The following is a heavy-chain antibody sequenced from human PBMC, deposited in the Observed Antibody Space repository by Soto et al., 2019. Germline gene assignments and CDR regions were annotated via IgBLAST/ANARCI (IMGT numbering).Heavy chain of an antibody. CDR2: IYYSGST. V-gene: IGHV4-59*08. CDR1: GGSISSYY. D-gene: IGHD5-12*01. Sequence: QVQLQESGPGLVKPSETLSLTCTVSGGSISSYYWSWIRQPPGKGLEWIGYIYYSGSTNYNPSLKSRVTISVDTSKSRFSLKRSSVTAADTAGYYCARHAVATKGTYYFDYWGQGTLVTVSS. CDR3: ARHAVATKGTYYFDY. J-gene: IGHJ4*02.